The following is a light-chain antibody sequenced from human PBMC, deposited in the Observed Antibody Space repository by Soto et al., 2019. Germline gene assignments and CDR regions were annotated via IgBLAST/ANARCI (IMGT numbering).Light chain of an antibody. CDR3: QQYNKWPQT. CDR1: QSVSSN. V-gene: IGKV3-15*01. CDR2: GAS. Sequence: EIVITPSPATLSVSPGERATLSCRASQSVSSNLAWYQQKPGQAPRLLIYGASTRATGIPARFSGSGSETEFTLTISSLQSEDFAVYYCQQYNKWPQTFGQGTKGDI. J-gene: IGKJ1*01.